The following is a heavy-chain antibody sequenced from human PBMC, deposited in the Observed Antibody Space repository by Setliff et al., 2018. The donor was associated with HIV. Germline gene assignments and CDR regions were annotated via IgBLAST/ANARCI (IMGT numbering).Heavy chain of an antibody. CDR1: GGSISSYY. CDR2: IYTSGST. V-gene: IGHV4-4*09. J-gene: IGHJ4*02. CDR3: ARGLSFYDPGGFDY. Sequence: PSETLSLTCTVSGGSISSYYWSWIRQPPGKGLEWIGYIYTSGSTNYNPSLKSRVTISVDTSNNPFSLKLSSVTAADTAVYYCARGLSFYDPGGFDYWGQGTLVTVSS. D-gene: IGHD3-22*01.